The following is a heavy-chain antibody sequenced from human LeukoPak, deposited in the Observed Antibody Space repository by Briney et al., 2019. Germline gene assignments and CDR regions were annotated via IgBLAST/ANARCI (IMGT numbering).Heavy chain of an antibody. J-gene: IGHJ4*02. CDR2: IYYSGST. Sequence: PSETLSLTCTVSGGSISSSSYYWGWIRQPPGKGLEWIGYIYYSGSTNYNPSLKSRVTISVDTSKNQFSLKLSSVTAADTAVYYCARSSSSWYPTFFDYWGQGTLVTVSS. V-gene: IGHV4-61*05. CDR1: GGSISSSSYY. D-gene: IGHD6-13*01. CDR3: ARSSSSWYPTFFDY.